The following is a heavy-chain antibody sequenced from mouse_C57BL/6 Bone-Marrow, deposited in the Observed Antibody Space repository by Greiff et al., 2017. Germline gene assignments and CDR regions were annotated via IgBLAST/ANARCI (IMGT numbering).Heavy chain of an antibody. CDR3: ARIPYDFLYAMDY. D-gene: IGHD2-4*01. V-gene: IGHV1-78*01. CDR2: IYPRDGST. Sequence: VQLQQSDAELVKPGASVKISCKVSGYTFTDHTIHWMKQRPEQGLEWIGYIYPRDGSTKYSEKFKGKATLTADKSSSTAYMQLNSLTSEDSAVYFCARIPYDFLYAMDYWGQGTSVTVSS. J-gene: IGHJ4*01. CDR1: GYTFTDHT.